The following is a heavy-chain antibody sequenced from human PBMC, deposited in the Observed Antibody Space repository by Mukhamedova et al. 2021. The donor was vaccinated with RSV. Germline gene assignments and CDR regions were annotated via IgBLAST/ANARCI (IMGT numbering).Heavy chain of an antibody. V-gene: IGHV3-23*01. CDR3: AKDDYVWGSYRYSELYNWFDP. CDR2: ISGSGGST. Sequence: GLEWVSGISGSGGSTYYADSVKGRFTISRDNSKNTLYLQMNSLRAEDMAVYYCAKDDYVWGSYRYSELYNWFDPWGQGTLVTVS. J-gene: IGHJ5*02. D-gene: IGHD3-16*02.